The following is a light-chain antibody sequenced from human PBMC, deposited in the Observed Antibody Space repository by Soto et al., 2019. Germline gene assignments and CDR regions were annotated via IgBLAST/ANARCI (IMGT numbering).Light chain of an antibody. CDR3: QHYNSYSEA. CDR1: QTISSW. J-gene: IGKJ1*01. CDR2: KAS. Sequence: DIQMTQSPSTLSGSVGDRFTITFRSSQTISSWLAWHQQKPGKAPKLLIYKASTLKSGVPSRFSGSGSGTEFTLTISSLQPDDFATYYCQHYNSYSEAFGQGTRWIS. V-gene: IGKV1-5*03.